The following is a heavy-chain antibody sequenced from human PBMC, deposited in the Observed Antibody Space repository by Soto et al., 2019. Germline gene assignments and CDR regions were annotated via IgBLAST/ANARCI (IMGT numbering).Heavy chain of an antibody. J-gene: IGHJ4*02. Sequence: QVQLVESGGGVVQPGRSLRLSCAASGFTFSSYGMHWVRQAPGKGLEWMAVIWHDGSNQYYADSVKGRFTISRDNSKNTLYLQMSSLRAEDTAVYNCARDMGHDSTGFSDYWGQGTLVTVSS. CDR3: ARDMGHDSTGFSDY. V-gene: IGHV3-33*01. CDR2: IWHDGSNQ. CDR1: GFTFSSYG. D-gene: IGHD3-22*01.